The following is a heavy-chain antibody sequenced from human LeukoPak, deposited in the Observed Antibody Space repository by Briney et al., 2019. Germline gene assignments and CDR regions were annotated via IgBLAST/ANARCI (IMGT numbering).Heavy chain of an antibody. CDR3: AKDLGGYGSGSPDWFDP. J-gene: IGHJ5*02. CDR1: GFTFSSYA. Sequence: HTGESLRLSCAASGFTFSSYAMSWVRQAPGKGLEWVSAISGSGGSTYYADSVKGRFTISRDNSKNTLYLQMNSLRAEDTAVYYCAKDLGGYGSGSPDWFDPWGQGTLVTVSS. V-gene: IGHV3-23*01. CDR2: ISGSGGST. D-gene: IGHD3-10*01.